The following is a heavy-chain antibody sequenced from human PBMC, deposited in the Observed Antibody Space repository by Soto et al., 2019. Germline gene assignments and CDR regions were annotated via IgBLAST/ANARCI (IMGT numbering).Heavy chain of an antibody. Sequence: EVQLVESGGGLVKPGGSLRLSCAASGFTFSSYSMNWVRQAPGKGLEWVSSISSSSSYIYYADSVKGRFTISRDNAKNSTYLNRNSRRAEDTAVYYCARGDSSGLRYWGQGTLVTVSS. CDR2: ISSSSSYI. CDR1: GFTFSSYS. CDR3: ARGDSSGLRY. D-gene: IGHD6-19*01. J-gene: IGHJ4*02. V-gene: IGHV3-21*01.